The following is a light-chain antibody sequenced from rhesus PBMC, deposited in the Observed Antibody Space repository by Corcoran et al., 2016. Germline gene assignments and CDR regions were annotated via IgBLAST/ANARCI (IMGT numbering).Light chain of an antibody. CDR3: QQYNSRPPT. J-gene: IGKJ4*01. CDR2: RAS. V-gene: IGKV1-22*01. Sequence: DIQMTQSPSSLSASVGDTVTITCRASQGISSWLAWYQQKPGKAPKFLIYRASSLKSGVPSRFSGSGSGTEFTLTISNLQSEDFGTYDRQQYNSRPPTFGGGTKVELK. CDR1: QGISSW.